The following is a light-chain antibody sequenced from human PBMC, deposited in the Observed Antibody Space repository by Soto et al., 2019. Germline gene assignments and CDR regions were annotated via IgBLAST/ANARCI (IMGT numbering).Light chain of an antibody. CDR1: SNDIGRYNY. CDR3: SSFAGTNSFV. J-gene: IGLJ1*01. V-gene: IGLV2-8*01. Sequence: QSALTQPPSASGSPGQSGTISCTGTSNDIGRYNYVSWYQQRPGKAPKLIIYEVNKRPSGVPDRVFASKSDTTACLTVSGLQAEDEADYYCSSFAGTNSFVFGTGTKLTVL. CDR2: EVN.